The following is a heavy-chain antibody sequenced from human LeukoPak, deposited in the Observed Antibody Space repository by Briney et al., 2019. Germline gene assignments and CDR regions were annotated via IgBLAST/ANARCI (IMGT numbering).Heavy chain of an antibody. D-gene: IGHD1-26*01. CDR1: GGSVSSGSYY. V-gene: IGHV4-61*01. CDR3: ARSPSGSYSQLDY. J-gene: IGHJ4*02. CDR2: IYYSGST. Sequence: SETLSLTCTVSGGSVSSGSYYWSWIRQPAGKGLEWIGYIYYSGSTNYNPSLKSRVTISVDTSKNQFSLKLSSVTAADTAVYYCARSPSGSYSQLDYWDQGTLVTVSS.